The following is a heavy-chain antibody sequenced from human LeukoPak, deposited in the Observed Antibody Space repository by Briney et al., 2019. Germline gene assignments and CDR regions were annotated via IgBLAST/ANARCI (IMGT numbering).Heavy chain of an antibody. Sequence: GASVKVSCKASVYTFTSYDINWVRQATGQGLEWMGWMNPNSGNTGYAQKFQGRVTMTRNTSISTAYMELSSLRSEDTAVYYCAVFLMTTVTSFDYWGQGTLVTVSS. J-gene: IGHJ4*02. D-gene: IGHD4-17*01. V-gene: IGHV1-8*01. CDR2: MNPNSGNT. CDR3: AVFLMTTVTSFDY. CDR1: VYTFTSYD.